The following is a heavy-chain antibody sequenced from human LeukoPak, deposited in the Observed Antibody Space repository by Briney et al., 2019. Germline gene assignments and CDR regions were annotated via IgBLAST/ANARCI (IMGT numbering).Heavy chain of an antibody. J-gene: IGHJ4*02. Sequence: GGSLRLSCAASGFTFSSYSMNWVRQAPGKGLEWVSSISSSSSYIYYVDSVKGRFTISRDNAKNSLYLQMNSLRAEDTAVYYCAARPRGNDYWGQGTLVTVSS. CDR3: AARPRGNDY. D-gene: IGHD4-23*01. CDR2: ISSSSSYI. CDR1: GFTFSSYS. V-gene: IGHV3-21*01.